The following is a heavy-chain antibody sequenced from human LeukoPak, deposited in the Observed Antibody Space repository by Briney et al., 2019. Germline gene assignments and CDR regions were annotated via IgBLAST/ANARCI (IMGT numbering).Heavy chain of an antibody. J-gene: IGHJ5*02. D-gene: IGHD5-12*01. Sequence: ASVKVSCKASGYTFTGYYMHWVRQAPGQGLEWMGRTNPNSGGTNYAQKFQGRVTMTRDTSISTAYMELSRLRSDDTAVYYCAREGLRSNWFDPWGQGTLVTVSS. CDR2: TNPNSGGT. CDR3: AREGLRSNWFDP. V-gene: IGHV1-2*06. CDR1: GYTFTGYY.